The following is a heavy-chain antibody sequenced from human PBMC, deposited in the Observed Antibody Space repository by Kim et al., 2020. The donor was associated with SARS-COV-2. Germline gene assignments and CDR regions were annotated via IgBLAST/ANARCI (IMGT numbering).Heavy chain of an antibody. CDR3: ARDSGCSTTSCYTH. Sequence: YADAVKGRLTTSRDNARNSLYLQMNSLRAEDTAVYYCARDSGCSTTSCYTHWGQGTLVTVSS. D-gene: IGHD2-2*02. V-gene: IGHV3-21*01. J-gene: IGHJ4*02.